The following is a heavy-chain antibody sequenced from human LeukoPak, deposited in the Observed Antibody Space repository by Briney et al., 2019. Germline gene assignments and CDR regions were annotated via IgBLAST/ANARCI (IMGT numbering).Heavy chain of an antibody. CDR3: ARDHFGSLDS. J-gene: IGHJ4*02. Sequence: KPSETLSLTCTVSGFSVTTDSYCWGWIRQPPGKGLEWIGYDYCGGNTNYDPSLKRRVTISADTSKNQFSLTLTSVTAADTAVYFCARDHFGSLDSWGQGILVTVSS. D-gene: IGHD3-10*01. CDR2: DYCGGNT. V-gene: IGHV4-61*01. CDR1: GFSVTTDSYC.